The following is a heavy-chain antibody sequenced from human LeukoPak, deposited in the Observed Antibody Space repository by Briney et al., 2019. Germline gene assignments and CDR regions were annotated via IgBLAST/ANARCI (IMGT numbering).Heavy chain of an antibody. J-gene: IGHJ3*02. Sequence: PSESLSLTCTVSGGSISSSSYYWGWIRQPPGKGLEWIGSIYYSGSTYYNPSLKSRVTISVDTSKNQFSLKLSSVTAADTAVYFCARAFFYPRADVFYIWGQGKMVTVSS. V-gene: IGHV4-39*07. CDR2: IYYSGST. CDR3: ARAFFYPRADVFYI. CDR1: GGSISSSSYY. D-gene: IGHD3-3*01.